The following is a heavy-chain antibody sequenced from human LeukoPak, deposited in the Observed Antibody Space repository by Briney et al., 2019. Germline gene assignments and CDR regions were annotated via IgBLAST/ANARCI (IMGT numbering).Heavy chain of an antibody. CDR3: ARDSPVLRSYYYYYYMDV. CDR2: ISYDGSDK. V-gene: IGHV3-30*01. J-gene: IGHJ6*03. D-gene: IGHD5/OR15-5a*01. CDR1: GFTFSSHA. Sequence: GGSLRLSCAASGFTFSSHAVHWVRQAPGKGLEWVAVISYDGSDKYYADSVKGRFTISRDNSKNTLYLQMNSLRAEDTAVYYCARDSPVLRSYYYYYYMDVWGKGTTVTVSS.